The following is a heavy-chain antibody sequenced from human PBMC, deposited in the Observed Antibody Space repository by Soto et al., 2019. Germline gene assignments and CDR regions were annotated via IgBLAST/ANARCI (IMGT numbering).Heavy chain of an antibody. J-gene: IGHJ5*02. Sequence: QLQLQESGPGLVKPSETLSLTCSLSGGAISDARFYWGWIRQTPGKGLEWIGSIFYSGTTFFNPALQSRVTISVYTSDNQVCLKLSSVTAADTALYFCARQKWEQPKWFDPWGQGTLVTVSS. CDR1: GGAISDARFY. V-gene: IGHV4-39*01. CDR2: IFYSGTT. D-gene: IGHD1-26*01. CDR3: ARQKWEQPKWFDP.